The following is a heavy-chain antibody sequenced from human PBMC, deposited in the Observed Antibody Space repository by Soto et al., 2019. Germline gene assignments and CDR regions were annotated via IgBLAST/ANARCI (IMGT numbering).Heavy chain of an antibody. V-gene: IGHV1-18*04. CDR1: GYTFTSYG. D-gene: IGHD3-22*01. CDR2: ISAYNGNT. CDR3: ARGRPNYYDSGYRRGKNWFDP. Sequence: ASVKVSCKASGYTFTSYGISWVRQAPGQGLEWMGWISAYNGNTNYAQKLQGRVTMTTDTSTSTAYMELRSLRSDDTAVYYCARGRPNYYDSGYRRGKNWFDPWGQGTTVTVSS. J-gene: IGHJ5*01.